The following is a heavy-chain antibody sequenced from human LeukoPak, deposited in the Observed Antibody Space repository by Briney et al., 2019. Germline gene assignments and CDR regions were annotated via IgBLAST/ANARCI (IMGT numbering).Heavy chain of an antibody. CDR1: GYAFISHG. CDR2: ISTYSGNT. CDR3: ARDLAVLGVVFTSYMDV. Sequence: ASVKVSCKASGYAFISHGITWVRQAPGQGLEWMGWISTYSGNTHYAQKFQGRVTLSKDTSTTTAYLELRSLGSDDTAVYYCARDLAVLGVVFTSYMDVWGKGTAVTVSS. D-gene: IGHD3-3*01. V-gene: IGHV1-18*01. J-gene: IGHJ6*03.